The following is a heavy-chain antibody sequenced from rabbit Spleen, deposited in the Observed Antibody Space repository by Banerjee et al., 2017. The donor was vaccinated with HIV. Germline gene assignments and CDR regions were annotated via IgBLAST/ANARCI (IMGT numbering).Heavy chain of an antibody. CDR3: ARGSATMTMVITGYYLKL. CDR2: INIVTGKT. CDR1: GVSFSDKDV. Sequence: EQLEESGGGLVKPEGSLTLTCKASGVSFSDKDVMCWVRQAPGKGLEWIACINIVTGKTVYASWAKGRFIMSRTSSTTVTLQLNSLTAADTATYFCARGSATMTMVITGYYLKLWGPGTLVTVS. J-gene: IGHJ4*01. V-gene: IGHV1S45*01. D-gene: IGHD2-1*01.